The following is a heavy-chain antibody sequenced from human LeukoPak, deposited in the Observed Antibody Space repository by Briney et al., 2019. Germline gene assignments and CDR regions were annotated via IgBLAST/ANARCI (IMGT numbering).Heavy chain of an antibody. Sequence: GRSLRLSCAASGFTFSSYAMHWVRQAPGKGLEWVAVISYDGSNKYYADSVKGRFTISRDNSKNTLYLQMNSLRAEDTAVYYCTTGEGDYGDSYYFDYWGQGTLVTVSS. CDR1: GFTFSSYA. V-gene: IGHV3-30-3*01. J-gene: IGHJ4*02. D-gene: IGHD4-17*01. CDR3: TTGEGDYGDSYYFDY. CDR2: ISYDGSNK.